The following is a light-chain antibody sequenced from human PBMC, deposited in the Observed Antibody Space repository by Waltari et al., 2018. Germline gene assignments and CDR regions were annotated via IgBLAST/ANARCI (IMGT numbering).Light chain of an antibody. Sequence: DIVMTQSPDSLAVSLGERATINCKSSQMVISSFNNKNYLTWFQQKAGEPPKLLIYWASTRESGVPDRFSGSGSGTDFTLTISGLQAEDVAVYYCQQYSATPPTFGQGTKVEIK. CDR2: WAS. J-gene: IGKJ1*01. CDR3: QQYSATPPT. V-gene: IGKV4-1*01. CDR1: QMVISSFNNKNY.